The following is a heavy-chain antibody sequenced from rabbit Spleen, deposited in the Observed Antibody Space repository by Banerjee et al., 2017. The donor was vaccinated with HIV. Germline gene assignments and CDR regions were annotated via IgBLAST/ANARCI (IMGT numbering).Heavy chain of an antibody. V-gene: IGHV1S47*01. CDR1: GFDFSSYG. CDR3: ARAGDGGYGYDL. D-gene: IGHD6-1*01. CDR2: IDPVFGIT. J-gene: IGHJ6*01. Sequence: EQLEESGGGLVQPGGSLKLSCKASGFDFSSYGVSWVRQAPGKGLEWIGYIDPVFGITYYANWVNGRFTISSHNAQNTLFLQLTSLTAADTAAYFCARAGDGGYGYDLWGPGTLVTVS.